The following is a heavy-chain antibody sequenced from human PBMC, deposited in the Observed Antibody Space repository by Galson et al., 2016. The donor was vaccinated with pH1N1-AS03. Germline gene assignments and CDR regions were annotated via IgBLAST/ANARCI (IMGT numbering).Heavy chain of an antibody. J-gene: IGHJ4*02. CDR2: IYYTGDT. D-gene: IGHD3-10*01. V-gene: IGHV4-59*02. CDR1: DGSVWSYY. Sequence: LSLTCTVSDGSVWSYYWTWIRQPPGKGLEWIGTIYYTGDTNYNPSLKSRLTMSVDRAKNQLSLKLSSVTAADTAVYYCARDPTWFGQQQFSLDYWGQGALVSVSS. CDR3: ARDPTWFGQQQFSLDY.